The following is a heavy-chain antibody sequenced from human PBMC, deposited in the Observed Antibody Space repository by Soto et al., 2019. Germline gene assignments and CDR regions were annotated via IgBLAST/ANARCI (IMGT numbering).Heavy chain of an antibody. V-gene: IGHV3-48*02. CDR1: GFTFSSYS. J-gene: IGHJ4*02. CDR3: ARDPSDYGDLGFDS. D-gene: IGHD4-17*01. Sequence: GGSLRLSCAASGFTFSSYSMNWVRQASGKRLEWVSYISSSSSTIYYADSVKGRFTISRDNAKNSLYLQMNSLRDEDTAVYYCARDPSDYGDLGFDSWGQGTLVTASS. CDR2: ISSSSSTI.